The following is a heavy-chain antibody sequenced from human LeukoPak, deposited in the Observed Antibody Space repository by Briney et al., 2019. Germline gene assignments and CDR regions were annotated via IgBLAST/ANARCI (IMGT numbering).Heavy chain of an antibody. Sequence: ASVKVSCKASGYTFTGYYMHWVRQAPGQGLEWMGWINPNSGGTNYVQKFQDRVTMTSDTSISTAYMELSRLSSDDTAVYYCATDMVRGVILRRVLDYWGQGTLVTVSS. J-gene: IGHJ4*02. CDR3: ATDMVRGVILRRVLDY. CDR2: INPNSGGT. V-gene: IGHV1-2*02. D-gene: IGHD3-10*01. CDR1: GYTFTGYY.